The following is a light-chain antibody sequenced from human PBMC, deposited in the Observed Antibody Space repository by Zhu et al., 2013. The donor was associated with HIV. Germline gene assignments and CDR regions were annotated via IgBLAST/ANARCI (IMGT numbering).Light chain of an antibody. Sequence: EIVLTQSPGTLSLSPGERATLSCRASQSVSRSYLAWYQQRPGRTPRLLIYGAFNRAAGIPDRFSGSGSGTDFTLTISRLEPEEFAVYYCQQYDSSPRTFGQGTKVEIK. J-gene: IGKJ1*01. CDR2: GAF. CDR3: QQYDSSPRT. V-gene: IGKV3-20*01. CDR1: QSVSRSY.